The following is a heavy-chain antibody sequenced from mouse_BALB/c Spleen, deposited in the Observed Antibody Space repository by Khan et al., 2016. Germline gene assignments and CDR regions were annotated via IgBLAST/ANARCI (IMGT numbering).Heavy chain of an antibody. CDR1: GFTFTDYY. J-gene: IGHJ3*01. CDR3: ARLYVPAWFAY. V-gene: IGHV7-3*02. D-gene: IGHD2-12*01. CDR2: IRNRANGYTT. Sequence: EVELVESGGGLVQPGGSLRLSCATSGFTFTDYYMSWVRQPPGKALEWLGFIRNRANGYTTEYSASVKGRFTISRDNSQSILYLQMNTLRAEDSATYFCARLYVPAWFAYWGQGTLVTVSA.